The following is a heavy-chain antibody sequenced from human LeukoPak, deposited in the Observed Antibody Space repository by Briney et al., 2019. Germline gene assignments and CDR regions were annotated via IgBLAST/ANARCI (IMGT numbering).Heavy chain of an antibody. CDR3: ARVVGRAYDYGDYPPAPGYGMDV. CDR1: GYTFTGYY. V-gene: IGHV1-2*02. Sequence: GASVKVSCKASGYTFTGYYMHWVRHAPGQGLEWMGWINPNSGGTNYAQKFQGRVTMTRDTSISTAYMELSRLRSDDTAVYYCARVVGRAYDYGDYPPAPGYGMDVWGQGTTVTVSS. CDR2: INPNSGGT. D-gene: IGHD4-17*01. J-gene: IGHJ6*02.